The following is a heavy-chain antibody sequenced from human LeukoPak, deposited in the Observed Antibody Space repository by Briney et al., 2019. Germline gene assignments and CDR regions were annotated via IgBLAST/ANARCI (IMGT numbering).Heavy chain of an antibody. CDR1: GFTFSSYA. V-gene: IGHV3-74*01. Sequence: GGSLRLSCAASGFTFSSYAMSWVRQAPGKGLVWVSHINSDGSWTSYADSVKGRFTISKDNAKNTVYLQMNSLRAEDTAVYYCVSFYETYWGRGTLVTVSS. D-gene: IGHD2/OR15-2a*01. J-gene: IGHJ4*02. CDR3: VSFYETY. CDR2: INSDGSWT.